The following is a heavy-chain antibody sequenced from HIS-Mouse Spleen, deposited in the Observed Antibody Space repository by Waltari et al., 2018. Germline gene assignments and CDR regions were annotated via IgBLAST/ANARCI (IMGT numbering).Heavy chain of an antibody. CDR2: INPNSGGT. D-gene: IGHD7-27*01. V-gene: IGHV1-2*02. Sequence: QVQLVQSGAEVKTPGASVKVSCTASGYTFTGYYMHWVRTAPGQGLEWMGWINPNSGGTNYAQKFQGRGTMTRDTSISTAYMELSRLRSDDTAVYYCARGNWGFANAFDIWGQGTMVTVSS. J-gene: IGHJ3*02. CDR1: GYTFTGYY. CDR3: ARGNWGFANAFDI.